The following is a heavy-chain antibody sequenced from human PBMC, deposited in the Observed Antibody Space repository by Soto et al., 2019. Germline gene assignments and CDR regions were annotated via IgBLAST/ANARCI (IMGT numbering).Heavy chain of an antibody. CDR1: GGTFSSYA. Sequence: ASVKVSCKASGGTFSSYAISWVRQAPGQGLEWMGGIIPIFGTANYAQKFQGRVTITADESTSTAYMELSSLRSEDTAVYYCAGTPPDILTIDYWGQGTLVTVSS. J-gene: IGHJ4*02. D-gene: IGHD5-12*01. V-gene: IGHV1-69*13. CDR2: IIPIFGTA. CDR3: AGTPPDILTIDY.